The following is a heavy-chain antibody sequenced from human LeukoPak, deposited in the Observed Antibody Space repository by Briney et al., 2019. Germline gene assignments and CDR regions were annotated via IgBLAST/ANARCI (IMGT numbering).Heavy chain of an antibody. D-gene: IGHD3-10*01. V-gene: IGHV4-59*06. CDR1: GGSISSYY. CDR3: ARVITEWLWLHGMDV. Sequence: SETLSLTCTVSGGSISSYYWSWIRQHPGKGLEWIGYIYYSGSTYYNPSLKSRVTISVDTSKNQFSLKLSSVTAADTAVYYCARVITEWLWLHGMDVWGQGTTVTVSS. J-gene: IGHJ6*02. CDR2: IYYSGST.